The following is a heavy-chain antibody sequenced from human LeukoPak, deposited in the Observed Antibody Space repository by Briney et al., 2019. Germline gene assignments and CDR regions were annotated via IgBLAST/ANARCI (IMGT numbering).Heavy chain of an antibody. J-gene: IGHJ5*02. D-gene: IGHD3-3*01. Sequence: ASVKVSCKASGYTFTSYDINWVRQATGQGLEWMGWMNPNSGNTGYAQKFQGRVTMTRNTSISTAYMELSSLRSEDTAVYYCARGRMRSNVLYDFWSGYSARGHWSDPWGQGTLVTVSS. V-gene: IGHV1-8*01. CDR2: MNPNSGNT. CDR3: ARGRMRSNVLYDFWSGYSARGHWSDP. CDR1: GYTFTSYD.